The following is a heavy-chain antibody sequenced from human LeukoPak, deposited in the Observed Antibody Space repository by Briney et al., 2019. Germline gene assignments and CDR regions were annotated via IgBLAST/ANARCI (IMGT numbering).Heavy chain of an antibody. J-gene: IGHJ5*02. CDR3: AREAAAGTGWFDP. Sequence: ASVKVSCKASGGTFSSYAISWVRQAPGQGLEWMGWISAYNGNTNYAQKLQGRVTMTTDTSTSTAYMELRSLRSDDTAVYYCAREAAAGTGWFDPWGQGTLVTVSS. CDR1: GGTFSSYA. CDR2: ISAYNGNT. D-gene: IGHD6-13*01. V-gene: IGHV1-18*01.